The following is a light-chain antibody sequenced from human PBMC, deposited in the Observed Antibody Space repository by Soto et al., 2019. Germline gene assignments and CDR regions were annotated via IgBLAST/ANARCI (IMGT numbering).Light chain of an antibody. J-gene: IGKJ3*01. V-gene: IGKV3-20*01. CDR1: QSVSSSY. Sequence: EIVLTQSPGTLSLSPGERATLSYRASQSVSSSYLAWYQQKPGQAPRLLIYGASSRATGIPDRFSGSGSGTDFTLTISRLEPEDFAVYYCQQYGSSPFTFGPGTNVDIK. CDR3: QQYGSSPFT. CDR2: GAS.